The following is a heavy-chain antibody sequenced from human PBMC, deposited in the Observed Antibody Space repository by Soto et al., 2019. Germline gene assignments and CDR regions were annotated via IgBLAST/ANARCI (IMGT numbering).Heavy chain of an antibody. V-gene: IGHV4-30-2*01. CDR1: GGSISSGGYS. CDR2: IYHSGST. Sequence: QLQLQESGSGLVKPSQTLSLTCAVSGGSISSGGYSWSWIRQPPGKGLEWIGYIYHSGSTYYNPSLKSRVTISVYRSKNQFSLKLSSVTAADTAVYYCARNYGGGSYGMDVWGQGTTVTVSS. J-gene: IGHJ6*02. D-gene: IGHD4-17*01. CDR3: ARNYGGGSYGMDV.